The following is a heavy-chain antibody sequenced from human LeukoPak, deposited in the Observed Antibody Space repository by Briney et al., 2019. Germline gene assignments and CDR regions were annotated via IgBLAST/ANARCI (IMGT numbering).Heavy chain of an antibody. D-gene: IGHD6-19*01. Sequence: GGSLRLSCAASGFTXSXYAMTWVXXXPGXXXXXXXXXTGSGGSTSYXDSVKGRFTISRDNAKNSVYLQMNSLRAEDTAVYYCTREGLANAFDVWGQGTMVTVSS. CDR1: GFTXSXYA. J-gene: IGHJ3*01. CDR2: XTGSGGST. CDR3: TREGLANAFDV. V-gene: IGHV3-23*01.